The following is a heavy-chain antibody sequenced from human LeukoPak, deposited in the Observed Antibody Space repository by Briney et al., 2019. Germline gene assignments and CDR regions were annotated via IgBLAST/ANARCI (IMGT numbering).Heavy chain of an antibody. Sequence: GESLQISCKGSGYSFTSYWIGWVRQMPGKGLEWMGIIYPGDSDTRYSPSFQGQVTISADKSISTAYLQWSSLKASDTAMYYCARPPLTTVTYDDAFDIWGQGTMVTVSS. D-gene: IGHD4-17*01. CDR3: ARPPLTTVTYDDAFDI. CDR1: GYSFTSYW. V-gene: IGHV5-51*01. J-gene: IGHJ3*02. CDR2: IYPGDSDT.